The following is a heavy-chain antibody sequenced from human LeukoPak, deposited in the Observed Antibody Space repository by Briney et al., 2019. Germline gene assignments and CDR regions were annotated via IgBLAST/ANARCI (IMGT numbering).Heavy chain of an antibody. Sequence: PSETLPLTCTVSGDSISSGGYYWSWIRQHPGKGLEWIGYIYYSGSTYYNPSLKSRVTISVDTSKNQFSLKLSSVTAADAAVYYCARDGDYYDSSPLYRWFDPWGQGTLVTVSS. D-gene: IGHD3-22*01. V-gene: IGHV4-31*03. J-gene: IGHJ5*02. CDR1: GDSISSGGYY. CDR2: IYYSGST. CDR3: ARDGDYYDSSPLYRWFDP.